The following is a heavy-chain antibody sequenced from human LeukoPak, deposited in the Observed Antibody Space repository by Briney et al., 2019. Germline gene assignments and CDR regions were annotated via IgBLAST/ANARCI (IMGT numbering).Heavy chain of an antibody. J-gene: IGHJ6*03. CDR3: ARGDILTGYYYYYYMDV. CDR1: GGTFSSYA. Sequence: SVKVSCNASGGTFSSYAISWVRQAPGQGLEWMGGIIPIFGTANYAQKFQGRVTITADESTSTAYMELSSLRSEDTAVYYCARGDILTGYYYYYYMDVWGKGTTVTISS. CDR2: IIPIFGTA. D-gene: IGHD3-9*01. V-gene: IGHV1-69*13.